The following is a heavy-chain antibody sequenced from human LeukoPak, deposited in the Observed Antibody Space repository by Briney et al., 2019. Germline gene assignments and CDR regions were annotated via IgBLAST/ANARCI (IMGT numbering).Heavy chain of an antibody. D-gene: IGHD2-15*01. CDR3: ARADAFISVSSCDY. V-gene: IGHV1-2*02. CDR1: GYTFTGYY. J-gene: IGHJ4*02. Sequence: GASVKVSCKASGYTFTGYYMHWVRQAPGQGLEWMGWINPNSGGTNYAQKFQGRVTMTRDTSISTACMELSSLRSDDTAVYYCARADAFISVSSCDYWGQGTLITVSS. CDR2: INPNSGGT.